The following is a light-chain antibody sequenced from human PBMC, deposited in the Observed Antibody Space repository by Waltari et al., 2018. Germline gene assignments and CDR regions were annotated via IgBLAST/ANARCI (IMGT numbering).Light chain of an antibody. CDR3: YSTDSSGDFRI. J-gene: IGLJ2*01. CDR1: ALPNTY. V-gene: IGLV3-10*01. CDR2: EDR. Sequence: SYELTQPPSVSVSPGQTARITCSGNALPNTYAYWYQQKSGQAPVLVIYEDRKRPSGIPERFSGSSSGPMATLTISGAQVEDEADYYCYSTDSSGDFRIFGGGTKLTVL.